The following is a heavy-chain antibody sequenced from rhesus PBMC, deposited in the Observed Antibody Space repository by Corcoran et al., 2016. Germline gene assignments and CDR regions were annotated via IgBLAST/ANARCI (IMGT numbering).Heavy chain of an antibody. CDR1: GGSISGGYD. CDR2: IYGSSSTT. D-gene: IGHD6-13*01. Sequence: QVQLQESGPGLVKPSETLSLTCAVSGGSISGGYDWSGIRQAPGKGLEWIGCIYGSSSTTNYNPSLENQVTIANDTSKNQFSLKLSSVTAADTAVYYCERAPGAAGLSWYFDIWGPGTPITISS. V-gene: IGHV4-76*01. J-gene: IGHJ2*01. CDR3: ERAPGAAGLSWYFDI.